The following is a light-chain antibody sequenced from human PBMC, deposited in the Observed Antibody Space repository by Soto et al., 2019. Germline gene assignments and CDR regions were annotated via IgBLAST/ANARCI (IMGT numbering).Light chain of an antibody. J-gene: IGKJ4*01. CDR3: QQAYSFPLT. CDR2: GAS. Sequence: DIQMTQSPSSVSASVVDRVTSTCRASQGLGVWLGWYQQKPGKAPQLLIFGASGLQTGVPSRFSGSGSGTDFTLTISSLQPEDFATYYCQQAYSFPLTFGGGTKVDIK. V-gene: IGKV1-12*01. CDR1: QGLGVW.